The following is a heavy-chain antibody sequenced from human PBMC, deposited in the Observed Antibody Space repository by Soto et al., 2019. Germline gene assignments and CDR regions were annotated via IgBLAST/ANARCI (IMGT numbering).Heavy chain of an antibody. CDR3: ATDWVTVTNNFKKPSYFYGMDV. J-gene: IGHJ6*02. Sequence: ASVKVSCKVSGNSLSKISMHWVRQAPGKGLEWMGGFDPADGETIYAQKFQGRVTMTQDTSTDTAYMELSSLIFEDTAIYYCATDWVTVTNNFKKPSYFYGMDVWGQGTTVTVSS. CDR1: GNSLSKIS. V-gene: IGHV1-24*01. CDR2: FDPADGET. D-gene: IGHD4-17*01.